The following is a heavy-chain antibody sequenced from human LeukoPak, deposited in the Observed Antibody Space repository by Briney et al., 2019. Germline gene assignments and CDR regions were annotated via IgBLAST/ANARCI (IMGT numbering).Heavy chain of an antibody. CDR2: IKSKTDGGTT. J-gene: IGHJ4*02. CDR3: TTDIYCSSTSCYRD. Sequence: GGSLRLSCTASGFTFSNAWMSWVRQAPGKGLEWVGRIKSKTDGGTTDYAAPVKGRFTISRDDSKNTLYLQMNSLKTEDTAVYYCTTDIYCSSTSCYRDWGRGTLVTVSS. D-gene: IGHD2-2*01. CDR1: GFTFSNAW. V-gene: IGHV3-15*01.